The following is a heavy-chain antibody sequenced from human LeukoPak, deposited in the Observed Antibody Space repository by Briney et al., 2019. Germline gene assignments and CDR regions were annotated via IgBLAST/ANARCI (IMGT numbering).Heavy chain of an antibody. D-gene: IGHD1-7*01. CDR2: ISWNSGSI. V-gene: IGHV3-9*01. CDR1: GFTFDDYA. Sequence: PGGSLRLSCAASGFTFDDYATHWVRQAPGKGLEWVSGISWNSGSIGYADSVKGRFTISRDNAKNSLYLQMNSLRAEDTALYYCAKAGGYNWNYDFDYWGQGTLVTVSS. CDR3: AKAGGYNWNYDFDY. J-gene: IGHJ4*02.